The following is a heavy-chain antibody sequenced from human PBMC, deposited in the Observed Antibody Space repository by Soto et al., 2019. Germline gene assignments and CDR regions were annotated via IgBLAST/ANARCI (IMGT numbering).Heavy chain of an antibody. J-gene: IGHJ6*02. CDR2: IYYSGST. CDR1: GGSVSSGSYY. CDR3: ARAPSYCISTSCYGYYYGMDV. D-gene: IGHD2-2*01. Sequence: QVQLQESGPGLVKPSETLSLTCTVSGGSVSSGSYYWSWIRQPPGKVLEWIGYIYYSGSTNYNPSLKSRVTISVDTSKNQFSLKRSSVTAADTAVYYCARAPSYCISTSCYGYYYGMDVWGQGTTVTVSS. V-gene: IGHV4-61*01.